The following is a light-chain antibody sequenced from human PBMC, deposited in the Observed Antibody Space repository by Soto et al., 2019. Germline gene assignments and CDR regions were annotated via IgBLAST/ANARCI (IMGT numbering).Light chain of an antibody. CDR2: DAS. J-gene: IGKJ1*01. CDR1: QSVSSY. V-gene: IGKV3-15*01. Sequence: EIVLTQSPATLSLSPWERATLSFMASQSVSSYLAWYQQKPGQAPRLLIYDASNRATGIPARFSGSGSGTEFTLTISSLQSEDFAVYYCQQYNNWPWTFGQGTKVDIK. CDR3: QQYNNWPWT.